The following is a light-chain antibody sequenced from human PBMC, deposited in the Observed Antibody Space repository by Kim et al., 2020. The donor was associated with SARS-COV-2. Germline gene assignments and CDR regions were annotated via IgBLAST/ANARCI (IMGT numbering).Light chain of an antibody. CDR2: DGS. J-gene: IGLJ2*01. V-gene: IGLV2-23*01. Sequence: SHTIACTGTSSETGSYNLVAWYHQHPGKAAHLMIYDGSKRPSGVSNRFSGAKSGNTAALTITGVQAEDEADYYCCSYAGSSTSYVVFGGGTQLTVL. CDR3: CSYAGSSTSYVV. CDR1: SSETGSYNL.